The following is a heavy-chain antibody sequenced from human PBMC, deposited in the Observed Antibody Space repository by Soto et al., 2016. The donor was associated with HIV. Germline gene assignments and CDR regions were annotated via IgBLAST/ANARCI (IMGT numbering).Heavy chain of an antibody. CDR3: AKDRGTMVRGVTLYYYYYGMDS. J-gene: IGHJ6*02. CDR1: KFTFSSYA. V-gene: IGHV3-23*01. D-gene: IGHD3-10*01. Sequence: EVQLLESGGGLVQPGGSLRLSCAASKFTFSSYAMSWVRQAPGKGLEWVSAISGSGGSTYYADSVKGRFTISRDNSKNTLYLQMNSLRAEDTAVYYCAKDRGTMVRGVTLYYYYYGMDSGAKGPQSPSP. CDR2: ISGSGGST.